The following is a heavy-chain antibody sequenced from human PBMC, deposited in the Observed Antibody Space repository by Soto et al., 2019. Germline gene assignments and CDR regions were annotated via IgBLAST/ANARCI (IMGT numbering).Heavy chain of an antibody. V-gene: IGHV4-34*02. D-gene: IGHD3-3*01. J-gene: IGHJ5*02. CDR3: ATRITVFGVLIPPFDP. CDR1: GGSVNGYY. Sequence: QVHLQQWGAGLLKPSETLSLTCAVYGGSVNGYYWNWIRQPPGKGLEWIGEINHTGGTHYNPSLKSRVTMSVDTSKNPFYLRLSSVTAADTAIYYCATRITVFGVLIPPFDPWGQGTQVTVSS. CDR2: INHTGGT.